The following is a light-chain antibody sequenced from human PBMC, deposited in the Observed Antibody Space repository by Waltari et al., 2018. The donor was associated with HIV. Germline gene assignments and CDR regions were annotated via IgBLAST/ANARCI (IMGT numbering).Light chain of an antibody. J-gene: IGKJ1*01. CDR1: QGIRSA. Sequence: ALPLTQSPSSLSASLGDTVTLTCRASQGIRSALAWYQQRPGNAPRVLIYDVSRLQNGVPSRFSGTGYGTDFTLTISSVQPEDLATYYCQQDYSYPWTFGQGTKVDLK. CDR2: DVS. V-gene: IGKV1-13*02. CDR3: QQDYSYPWT.